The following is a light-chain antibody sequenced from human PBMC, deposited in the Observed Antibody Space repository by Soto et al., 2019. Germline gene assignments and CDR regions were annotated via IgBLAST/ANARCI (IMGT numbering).Light chain of an antibody. CDR1: QNIDTW. CDR3: QHYKTYSRT. V-gene: IGKV1-5*03. Sequence: DIQMTQSPSTLSASVVDRVTITCRSSQNIDTWLAWYQQKPGKPPTLLMYKASILESGVPSRFSGSGSETEFTLTISSLQPDDFATYYCQHYKTYSRTVGQGTKGDI. J-gene: IGKJ1*01. CDR2: KAS.